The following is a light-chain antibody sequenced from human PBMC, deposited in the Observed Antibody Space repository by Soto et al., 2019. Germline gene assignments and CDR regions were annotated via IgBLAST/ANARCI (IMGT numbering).Light chain of an antibody. CDR2: DAS. V-gene: IGKV3-11*01. CDR3: QQRSEWPIT. Sequence: EIVLTQSPATLSLSPGEGAPLSFRASQSVSKSLAWYKQNPGQAPRLLSYDASKRATGIPARFSGSRSGTEFTLTISSLEPEDFEVYFCQQRSEWPITFGQGTRLEI. J-gene: IGKJ5*01. CDR1: QSVSKS.